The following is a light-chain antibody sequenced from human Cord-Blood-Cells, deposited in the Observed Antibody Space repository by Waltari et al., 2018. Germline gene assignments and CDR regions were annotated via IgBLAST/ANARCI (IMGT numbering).Light chain of an antibody. J-gene: IGKJ1*01. CDR1: QGISSY. V-gene: IGKV1-8*01. CDR2: AAS. CDR3: QQYYSYPRT. Sequence: AIRMTQSPSSFSASTGDRVTITCRASQGISSYLAWYQQKPGKAPKLLIYAASTLQSGVPSRFSGSGSGTDFTLTISCLQSEDFATYYCQQYYSYPRT.